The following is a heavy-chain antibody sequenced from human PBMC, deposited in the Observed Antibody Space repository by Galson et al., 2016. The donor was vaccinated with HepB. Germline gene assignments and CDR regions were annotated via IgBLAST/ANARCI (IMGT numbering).Heavy chain of an antibody. D-gene: IGHD4-17*01. CDR2: ILFDGNNK. CDR3: ARGPDVTTVPPGYYDHYGMDV. Sequence: SLRPSCAASGFTFSTYVMHWVRQAPGKGLEWVAVILFDGNNKYYADSVKGRFTISRDNSKNPRYLQMNILSAEDTALYYCARGPDVTTVPPGYYDHYGMDVWGQGTTVTVTS. J-gene: IGHJ6*02. V-gene: IGHV3-30-3*01. CDR1: GFTFSTYV.